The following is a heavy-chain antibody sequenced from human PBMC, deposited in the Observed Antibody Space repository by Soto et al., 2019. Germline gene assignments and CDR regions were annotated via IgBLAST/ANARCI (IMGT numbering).Heavy chain of an antibody. CDR2: IYYSGST. V-gene: IGHV4-59*01. CDR1: GGSISSYY. D-gene: IGHD3-10*01. Sequence: SETLSLTCTVSGGSISSYYWSWIRQPPGKGLEWIGYIYYSGSTNYNPSLKSRVTISVDTSKNQFSLKLSSVTAADTAVYYSARSPRITMVRKNWFDPWGQGTLVTVSS. CDR3: ARSPRITMVRKNWFDP. J-gene: IGHJ5*02.